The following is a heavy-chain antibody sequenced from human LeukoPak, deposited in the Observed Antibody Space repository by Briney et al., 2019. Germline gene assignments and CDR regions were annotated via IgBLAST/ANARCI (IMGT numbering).Heavy chain of an antibody. Sequence: ASVKVSCKASGYTFTSYDINWVRQATGQGLEWMGWMNPNSGNTGYAQKFQGRVTITRNTSISTAYMELSSLRSEDTAVYYCARSLSRTGYGYYDMDVWGKGTTVTVSS. CDR2: MNPNSGNT. CDR3: ARSLSRTGYGYYDMDV. J-gene: IGHJ6*03. CDR1: GYTFTSYD. D-gene: IGHD3/OR15-3a*01. V-gene: IGHV1-8*03.